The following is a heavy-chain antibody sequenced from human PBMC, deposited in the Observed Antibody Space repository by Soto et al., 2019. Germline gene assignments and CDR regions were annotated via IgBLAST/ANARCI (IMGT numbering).Heavy chain of an antibody. CDR1: GGTFSSYA. V-gene: IGHV1-69*13. CDR2: IIPIFGTA. Sequence: GASVKVSCKASGGTFSSYAISWVRQAPGQGLEWMGGIIPIFGTANYAQKFQGRVTITADESTSTAYMELSSLRSEDTAVYYCAREGEVLWFGKTNWFDPWGQGTLVTVSS. CDR3: AREGEVLWFGKTNWFDP. D-gene: IGHD3-10*01. J-gene: IGHJ5*02.